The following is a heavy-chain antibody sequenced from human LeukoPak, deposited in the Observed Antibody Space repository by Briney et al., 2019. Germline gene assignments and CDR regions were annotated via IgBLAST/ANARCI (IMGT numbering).Heavy chain of an antibody. J-gene: IGHJ3*02. V-gene: IGHV3-20*04. CDR1: GFTFDDYG. CDR3: ARDQSDSGSYSDAFDI. CDR2: INWNGGST. D-gene: IGHD1-26*01. Sequence: GGSLRLSCAASGFTFDDYGMSWVRQAPGKGLAWVSGINWNGGSTGYADSVKGRFTISRDNAKNSLYLQMNSLRAEDTALYYCARDQSDSGSYSDAFDIWGQGTMVTVSS.